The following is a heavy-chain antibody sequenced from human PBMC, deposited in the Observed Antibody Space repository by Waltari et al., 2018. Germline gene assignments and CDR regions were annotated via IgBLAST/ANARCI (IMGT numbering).Heavy chain of an antibody. CDR2: INHSGST. V-gene: IGHV4-34*01. CDR3: AIEGYCSSTSCYTRGPPSDY. D-gene: IGHD2-2*02. J-gene: IGHJ4*02. CDR1: GGSFSGYY. Sequence: QVQLQQWGAGLLKPSETLSLTCAVYGGSFSGYYWSWIRQPPGKGLEWIGEINHSGSTNDNPSLKSRVTIAVDTSKNQFSLKRSSVTAADTAVYYCAIEGYCSSTSCYTRGPPSDYWGQGTLVTVSS.